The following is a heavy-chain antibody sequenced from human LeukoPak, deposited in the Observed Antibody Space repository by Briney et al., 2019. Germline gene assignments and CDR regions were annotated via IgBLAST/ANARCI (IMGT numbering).Heavy chain of an antibody. CDR2: ISSSSSYI. CDR1: GFTFSSYW. Sequence: GGSLRLSCAASGFTFSSYWMNWVRQAPGKGLEWVSSISSSSSYIYYADSVKGRFTISRDNAKNSLYLQMNSLRAEDTAVYYCARGGSPDLYCSSTSCQADYWGQGTLVTVSS. J-gene: IGHJ4*02. V-gene: IGHV3-21*01. D-gene: IGHD2-2*01. CDR3: ARGGSPDLYCSSTSCQADY.